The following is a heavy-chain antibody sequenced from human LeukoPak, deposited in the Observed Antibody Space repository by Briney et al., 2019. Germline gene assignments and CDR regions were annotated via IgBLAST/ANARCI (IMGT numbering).Heavy chain of an antibody. V-gene: IGHV5-51*01. D-gene: IGHD5-18*01. Sequence: GESLKISCKGSGYNFNTYWIGWVRQMPGKDLEWMGIIYPGDSATRYSPSFQDQVTISADTSSSTAYVQWSSLKASDTAMYYCARGPYSYASSATLGSYNWFDPWGQGTLVTVSS. CDR3: ARGPYSYASSATLGSYNWFDP. CDR1: GYNFNTYW. CDR2: IYPGDSAT. J-gene: IGHJ5*02.